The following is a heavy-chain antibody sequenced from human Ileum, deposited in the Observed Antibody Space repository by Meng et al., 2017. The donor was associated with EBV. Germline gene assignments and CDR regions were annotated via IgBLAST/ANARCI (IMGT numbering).Heavy chain of an antibody. Sequence: HLSGSRPGGLEPSLALSLISPSSVGSISNGDYCWDWIRQAPGQRLAWNTLVCLGGNSYNSTSLNSRVTKSVDTSKNDCSRCLNSLKAAYTAVYYSAMRRGAHDAMDYWGQGTLVTVSS. CDR1: VGSISNGDYC. J-gene: IGHJ4*02. V-gene: IGHV4-39*02. D-gene: IGHD3-3*01. CDR3: AMRRGAHDAMDY. CDR2: VCLGGNS.